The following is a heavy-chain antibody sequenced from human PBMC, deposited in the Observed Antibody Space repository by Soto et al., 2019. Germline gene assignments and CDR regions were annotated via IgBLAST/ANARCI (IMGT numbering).Heavy chain of an antibody. CDR1: GFRFSDYS. CDR3: PRLPKGSTVTS. Sequence: DVQLLESGGGSVHPGGSLRLACAGSGFRFSDYSMNWVRQAPGKGLEWVSYITSSGDSTYYADSVKGRFTVSRDNAKNSLFLQMTGLRDEDTAVYYCPRLPKGSTVTSWAQGTLVTVSS. V-gene: IGHV3-48*02. CDR2: ITSSGDST. D-gene: IGHD4-17*01. J-gene: IGHJ4*02.